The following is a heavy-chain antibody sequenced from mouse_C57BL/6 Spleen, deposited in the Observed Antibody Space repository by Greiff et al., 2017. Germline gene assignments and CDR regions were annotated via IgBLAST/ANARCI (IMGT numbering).Heavy chain of an antibody. CDR2: IYPGDGDT. J-gene: IGHJ4*01. Sequence: QVQLQQSGPELVKPGASVKISCKVSGYAFSSSWMNWVKQRPGKGLEWIGRIYPGDGDTNYNGKFKGKATLTADKSSSTAYMQLSSLTSEDSAVYFCARKGSGTYYAMDYWGQGTSVTVSS. CDR3: ARKGSGTYYAMDY. D-gene: IGHD3-3*01. V-gene: IGHV1-82*01. CDR1: GYAFSSSW.